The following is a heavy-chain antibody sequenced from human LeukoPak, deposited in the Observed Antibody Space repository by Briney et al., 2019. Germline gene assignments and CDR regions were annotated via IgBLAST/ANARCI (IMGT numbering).Heavy chain of an antibody. V-gene: IGHV3-30*18. CDR2: ISYDGSNK. D-gene: IGHD3-22*01. CDR3: AKDYYDSSGGDY. J-gene: IGHJ4*02. Sequence: GGSLRLSCAASGFTFSSYGMHWVRQAPGKGLEWVAVISYDGSNKYYADSVKGRFTISRDNSKNTLYLQMNSLRAEDTAVYCCAKDYYDSSGGDYWGQGTLVTVSS. CDR1: GFTFSSYG.